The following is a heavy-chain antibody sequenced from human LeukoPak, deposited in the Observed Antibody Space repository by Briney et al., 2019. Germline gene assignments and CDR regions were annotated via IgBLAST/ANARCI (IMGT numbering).Heavy chain of an antibody. CDR1: GFTFNTYW. CDR2: INGDGSTT. Sequence: PGGSLRLSCAASGFTFNTYWMHWVRQAPGKGLVWVSRINGDGSTTSYADSVKGRFTISRDNAKNTLYLQMNSLRAEDTAVYYCASQPMKTGHYWGPGTLVTVSS. J-gene: IGHJ4*02. CDR3: ASQPMKTGHY. V-gene: IGHV3-74*01. D-gene: IGHD1-14*01.